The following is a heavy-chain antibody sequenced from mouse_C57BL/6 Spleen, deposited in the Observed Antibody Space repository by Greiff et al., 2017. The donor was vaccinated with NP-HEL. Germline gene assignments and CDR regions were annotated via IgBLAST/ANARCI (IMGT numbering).Heavy chain of an antibody. CDR1: GYTFTSYW. V-gene: IGHV1-69*01. Sequence: QVQLQQPGAELVMPGASVKLSCKASGYTFTSYWMHWVKQRPGQGLEWIGEIDPSDSYTNYNQKFKGKSTFTVDKSSSTAYMQLSSLTSEDSAVYYCARFYSNFDYWGQGTTLTVSS. CDR2: IDPSDSYT. D-gene: IGHD2-5*01. CDR3: ARFYSNFDY. J-gene: IGHJ2*01.